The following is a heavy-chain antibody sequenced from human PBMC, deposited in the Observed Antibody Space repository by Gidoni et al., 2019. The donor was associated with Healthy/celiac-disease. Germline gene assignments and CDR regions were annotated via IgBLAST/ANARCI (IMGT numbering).Heavy chain of an antibody. D-gene: IGHD2-21*02. CDR1: GFTFSSYA. CDR3: AKGAYCGGDCLEASYYGMDV. J-gene: IGHJ6*02. V-gene: IGHV3-23*01. Sequence: EVQLLESGGGLVQPGGSLRLSCAASGFTFSSYAISWVRQAPGKGLEGVSAISGSGGSTYYADSVKGRFTISRDNSKNTLYLQMNSLRAEDTAVYYCAKGAYCGGDCLEASYYGMDVWGQGTTVTVSS. CDR2: ISGSGGST.